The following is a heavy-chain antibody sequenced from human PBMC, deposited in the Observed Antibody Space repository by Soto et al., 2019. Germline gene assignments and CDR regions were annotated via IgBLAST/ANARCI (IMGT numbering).Heavy chain of an antibody. V-gene: IGHV4-39*01. CDR1: GGSIISRGYY. Sequence: SETLSLTCTVSGGSIISRGYYWGWIRQPPGKGLEWIGTIYYSGSTYYNPSLKSGVTISADMSKNQFSLNLISVTAADTAVYYCRRSSRYSTNVWGQGITVTVSS. D-gene: IGHD6-19*01. J-gene: IGHJ6*02. CDR2: IYYSGST. CDR3: RRSSRYSTNV.